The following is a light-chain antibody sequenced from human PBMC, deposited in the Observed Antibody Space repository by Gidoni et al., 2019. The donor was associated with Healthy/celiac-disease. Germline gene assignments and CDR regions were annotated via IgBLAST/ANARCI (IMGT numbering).Light chain of an antibody. CDR1: SSDVGGYNY. V-gene: IGLV2-14*01. CDR3: XSYTXSSFWX. CDR2: DVS. J-gene: IGLJ3*02. Sequence: QSALTQPASVSGSPGQSITISCTGTSSDVGGYNYVSWYQQHPGKAPKLMIYDVSKRPSGVSNXFSGXXSGXXXSLXXXGLQAEDXXDYYCXSYTXSSFWXFGGGTKLTVL.